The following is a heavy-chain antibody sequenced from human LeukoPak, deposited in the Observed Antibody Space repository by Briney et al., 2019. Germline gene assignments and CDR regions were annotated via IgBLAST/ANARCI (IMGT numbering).Heavy chain of an antibody. CDR2: ISSNGGST. CDR3: VKDAITMVRGVIFDAFDI. J-gene: IGHJ3*02. CDR1: GFTFSSYA. Sequence: GGSLRLSCSASGFTFSSYAMHWVRQAPGKGLEYVSAISSNGGSTYYADSVKGRFTISRDNSENTLYLQMSSLRAEDTAVYYCVKDAITMVRGVIFDAFDIWGQGTMVTVSS. V-gene: IGHV3-64D*06. D-gene: IGHD3-10*01.